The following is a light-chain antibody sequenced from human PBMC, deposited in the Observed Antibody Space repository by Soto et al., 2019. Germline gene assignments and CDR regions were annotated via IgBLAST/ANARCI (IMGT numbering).Light chain of an antibody. J-gene: IGLJ2*01. CDR1: SRDVGGYNY. Sequence: QSVLTQPASVSGSPGQSITISCTGTSRDVGGYNYVSWHQQHPGKAPKVIITEVSNRPSGVSNRFSGSKSGNTASLTISGLQAEDEADYYCSSYVGSSTFVVFGGGTKLTVL. CDR3: SSYVGSSTFVV. V-gene: IGLV2-14*01. CDR2: EVS.